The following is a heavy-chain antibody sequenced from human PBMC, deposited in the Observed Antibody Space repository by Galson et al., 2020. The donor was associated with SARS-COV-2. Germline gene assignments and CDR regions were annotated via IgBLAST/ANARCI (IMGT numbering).Heavy chain of an antibody. CDR2: IFKSGAT. CDR3: ARVNGATIVDL. Sequence: SETLSLTCSVSGGSISSGHFYWSWIRQAPGKDLEWIAYIFKSGATYYNPSLKGRVIISLDNSKNQFSLNLGSVTAADTAVYYCARVNGATIVDLWGQGTLVTVTS. J-gene: IGHJ5*02. D-gene: IGHD5-12*01. V-gene: IGHV4-30-4*08. CDR1: GGSISSGHFY.